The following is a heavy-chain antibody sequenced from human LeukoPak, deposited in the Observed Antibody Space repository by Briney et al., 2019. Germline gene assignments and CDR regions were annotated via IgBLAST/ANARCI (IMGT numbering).Heavy chain of an antibody. CDR1: GGSISSGDYY. D-gene: IGHD3-22*01. CDR3: ARGYYYDSSGSQDAFDI. Sequence: SQTLSPTCTVSGGSISSGDYYWSWIRQPPGKGLEWIGYIYYSGSTYYNPSLKSRVTISVDTSKNQFSLKLSSVTAADTAVYYCARGYYYDSSGSQDAFDIWGQGTMVTVSS. V-gene: IGHV4-30-4*01. J-gene: IGHJ3*02. CDR2: IYYSGST.